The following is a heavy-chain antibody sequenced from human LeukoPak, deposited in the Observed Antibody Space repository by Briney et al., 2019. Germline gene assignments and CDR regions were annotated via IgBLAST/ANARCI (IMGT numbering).Heavy chain of an antibody. CDR1: GFTFSNYA. Sequence: GGSLRLSCAASGFTFSNYAMSWVRQAPGKGLEWVSAISGSGDSTHYADSVKGRFTISRDNSKNTLYLQMNSLRAEDTAVYYCAKDATLQWLVPDYYYGMDVWGQGTTVTVSS. CDR2: ISGSGDST. CDR3: AKDATLQWLVPDYYYGMDV. V-gene: IGHV3-23*01. D-gene: IGHD3-3*01. J-gene: IGHJ6*02.